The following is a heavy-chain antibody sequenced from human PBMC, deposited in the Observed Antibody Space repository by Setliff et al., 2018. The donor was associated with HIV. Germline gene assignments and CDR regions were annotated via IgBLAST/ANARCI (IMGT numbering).Heavy chain of an antibody. V-gene: IGHV4-61*02. CDR1: GDSISSGNYY. J-gene: IGHJ2*01. Sequence: SETLSLTCTVSGDSISSGNYYWTWIRQPAGKALEWIGRITNTGATEYNPSLKSRVTVSVDTSQNQFSLKLTSVTAADTATYFCSRGPPFVRWGRGTLVTVSS. CDR2: ITNTGAT. CDR3: SRGPPFVR.